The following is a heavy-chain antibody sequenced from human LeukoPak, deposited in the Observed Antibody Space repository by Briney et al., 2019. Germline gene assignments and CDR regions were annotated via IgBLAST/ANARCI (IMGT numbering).Heavy chain of an antibody. D-gene: IGHD6-13*01. Sequence: PSETLSLTCTVSGGSIGSYYWSWIRQPPGKGLEWIGYIYYSGSTNYNPSLKSRVTISVDTSKNQFSLELSSVTAADTAVYYCARIHTVSWYNHWFDPWGQGTLVTVSS. CDR1: GGSIGSYY. V-gene: IGHV4-59*08. CDR3: ARIHTVSWYNHWFDP. CDR2: IYYSGST. J-gene: IGHJ5*02.